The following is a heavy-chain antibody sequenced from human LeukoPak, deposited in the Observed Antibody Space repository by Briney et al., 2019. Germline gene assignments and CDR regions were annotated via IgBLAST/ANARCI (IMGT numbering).Heavy chain of an antibody. CDR3: AREITMVRGVIPNWFDP. Sequence: ASVKVSCKASGYTFTSYGISWVRQAPGQGLEWMGWISAYNGNTNYAQKLQGRVTMTTDTSTSTAYMELRSLRSDDTAVYYCAREITMVRGVIPNWFDPWGQGTLVTVSS. J-gene: IGHJ5*02. D-gene: IGHD3-10*01. CDR1: GYTFTSYG. V-gene: IGHV1-18*01. CDR2: ISAYNGNT.